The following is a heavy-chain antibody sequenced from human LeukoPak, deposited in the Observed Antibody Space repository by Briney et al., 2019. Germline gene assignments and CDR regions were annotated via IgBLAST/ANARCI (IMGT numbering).Heavy chain of an antibody. Sequence: PSETLSLTCTVSGGSISSSAYHWGWIRQPPGKGLEWIGSIHIGGSTYYNPSFKSRVTISVDTSKNQFSLKLRSVTAADTAVYYCARVLRYFDWLPEYYYYYMDVWGKGTTVTVSS. V-gene: IGHV4-39*07. D-gene: IGHD3-9*01. CDR2: IHIGGST. CDR1: GGSISSSAYH. CDR3: ARVLRYFDWLPEYYYYYMDV. J-gene: IGHJ6*03.